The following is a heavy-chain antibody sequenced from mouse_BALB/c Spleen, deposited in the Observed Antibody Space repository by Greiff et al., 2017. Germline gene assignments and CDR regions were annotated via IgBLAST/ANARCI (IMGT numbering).Heavy chain of an antibody. CDR1: GYTFTSYV. D-gene: IGHD1-2*01. J-gene: IGHJ4*01. CDR3: ARSGYYGYGYAMDY. Sequence: VQLQQSGPELVKPGASVKMSCKASGYTFTSYVMHWVKQKPGQGLEWIGYINPYNDGTKYNEKFKGKATLTSDKSSSTAYMELSSLTSEDSAVYYCARSGYYGYGYAMDYWGQGTSVTVSS. V-gene: IGHV1-14*01. CDR2: INPYNDGT.